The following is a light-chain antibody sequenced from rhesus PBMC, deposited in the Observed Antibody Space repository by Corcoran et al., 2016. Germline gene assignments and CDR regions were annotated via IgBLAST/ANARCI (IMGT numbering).Light chain of an antibody. J-gene: IGKJ2*01. V-gene: IGKV3-31*02. CDR2: GGS. Sequence: EIVMTQSPATLSLSPGETATISCRTSQSVSIYFAWYHQKPGQAPRPLTSGGSSRATGIPDRFSCSWSGTDFTLPISSLEPEDFVMYSCQNYRTSPPYSFGQRTKVEIK. CDR3: QNYRTSPPYS. CDR1: QSVSIY.